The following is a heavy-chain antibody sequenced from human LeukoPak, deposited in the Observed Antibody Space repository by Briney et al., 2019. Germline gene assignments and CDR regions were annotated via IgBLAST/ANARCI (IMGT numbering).Heavy chain of an antibody. D-gene: IGHD2-15*01. J-gene: IGHJ4*02. V-gene: IGHV3-74*01. CDR2: INSDGSII. Sequence: GGSLRLSCGASGFAFSSYWMNWVRQAPGKGLVWVSGINSDGSIINYADSVKGRFTISRDNAKNTLHLKMNRLRAEDTAVYYCAREGPLFMGCCYPNFDSWAREPWSPSPQ. CDR1: GFAFSSYW. CDR3: AREGPLFMGCCYPNFDS.